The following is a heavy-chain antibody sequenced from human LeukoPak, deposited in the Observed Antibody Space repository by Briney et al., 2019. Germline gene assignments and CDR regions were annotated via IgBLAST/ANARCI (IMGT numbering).Heavy chain of an antibody. CDR2: ISGSGGST. D-gene: IGHD3-9*01. CDR1: GFTFSSYA. CDR3: AKFRHLTGYYDFHY. Sequence: AGGSLRLSCAASGFTFSSYAMSWVGQAPGKGLEWVSAISGSGGSTYYADSVKGRFTISRDNSKNTLYLQMNSLRAEDTAVYYCAKFRHLTGYYDFHYWGQGTLVTVSS. V-gene: IGHV3-23*01. J-gene: IGHJ4*02.